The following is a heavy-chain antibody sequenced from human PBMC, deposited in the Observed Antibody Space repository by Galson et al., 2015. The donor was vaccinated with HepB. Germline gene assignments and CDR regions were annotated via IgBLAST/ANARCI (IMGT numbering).Heavy chain of an antibody. J-gene: IGHJ6*03. CDR3: ARLGRGFRYCSSTSCRDYYYYYMDV. Sequence: VKVSCKASGYTFTSYDINWVRQATGQGLEWMGWMNTNSGNTGYAQKFQGRVTMTGNTSITTAYMELSGLRSEDTAVYYCARLGRGFRYCSSTSCRDYYYYYMDVWGKGTTVTVSS. V-gene: IGHV1-8*01. D-gene: IGHD2-2*01. CDR2: MNTNSGNT. CDR1: GYTFTSYD.